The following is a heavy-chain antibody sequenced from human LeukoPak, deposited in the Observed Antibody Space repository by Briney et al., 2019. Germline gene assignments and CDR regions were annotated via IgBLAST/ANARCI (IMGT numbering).Heavy chain of an antibody. CDR3: ATTYYYDSSGFI. Sequence: ASVKVSCKASGYTFTGYYMHWVRQAPGKGLEWIGLVDPKNGETIYAEKFQGSVTITADTPTDTAYMELSSLRSDDTAVYYCATTYYYDSSGFIWGQGTLVSVSS. D-gene: IGHD3-22*01. V-gene: IGHV1-69-2*01. J-gene: IGHJ4*02. CDR2: VDPKNGET. CDR1: GYTFTGYY.